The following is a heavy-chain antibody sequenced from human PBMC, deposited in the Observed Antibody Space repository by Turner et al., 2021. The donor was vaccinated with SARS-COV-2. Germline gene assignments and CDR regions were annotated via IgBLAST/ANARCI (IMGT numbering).Heavy chain of an antibody. D-gene: IGHD1-26*01. V-gene: IGHV4-34*01. J-gene: IGHJ6*02. CDR3: AGGRKGVLMSGNYYYYGMDV. Sequence: QVQLQQWGAGLLKPSESLSLTSAVYAGSFSGYYWSWTRRRPGKGLVWIEQNNHGGSTTYNPPGKGRVTRSMSTSTDQFALKLSCVAAADADLYECAGGRKGVLMSGNYYYYGMDVWGQGTTVTVSS. CDR2: NNHGGST. CDR1: AGSFSGYY.